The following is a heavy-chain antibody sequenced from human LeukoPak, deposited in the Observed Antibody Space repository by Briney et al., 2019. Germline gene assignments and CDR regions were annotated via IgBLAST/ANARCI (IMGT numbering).Heavy chain of an antibody. CDR1: GGSFSIYY. J-gene: IGHJ4*02. Sequence: PSETLSLTCAVYGGSFSIYYWSWIRQPPGKGLEWIGEINHSGSTNYNPSLKSRVTISVDTSKNQFSLKLSSVTAADTAVYYCARLFRPYYYGSGSPTPHFDYWGQGTLVTVSS. CDR2: INHSGST. CDR3: ARLFRPYYYGSGSPTPHFDY. V-gene: IGHV4-34*01. D-gene: IGHD3-10*01.